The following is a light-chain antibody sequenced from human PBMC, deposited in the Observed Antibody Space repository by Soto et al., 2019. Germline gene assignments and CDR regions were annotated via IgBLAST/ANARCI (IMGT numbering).Light chain of an antibody. V-gene: IGKV1-5*01. Sequence: DLQMTQSPSTLSASFGDSVTITCRASQSISSWLAWYQQKLGRAPRLLIYDAYSLESGVPSRFSGSGYGTEFTLTISSLQPDDFATYYCQQYNTYSSLTFGGGTKVDIK. J-gene: IGKJ4*01. CDR1: QSISSW. CDR3: QQYNTYSSLT. CDR2: DAY.